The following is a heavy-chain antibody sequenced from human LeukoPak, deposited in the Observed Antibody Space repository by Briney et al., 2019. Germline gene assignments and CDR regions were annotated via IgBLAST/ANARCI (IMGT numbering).Heavy chain of an antibody. CDR2: IYDSGST. D-gene: IGHD3-3*01. Sequence: SETLSLTCTVSGGSIRSSYYYWGWIRQPPGKGLEWIGSIYDSGSTYYNPSLKSRVTISVDTSKNQFSLKPNSVTAADTAMYYCQSRFLEWLLDYWGQGTLVTVSS. CDR1: GGSIRSSYYY. V-gene: IGHV4-39*01. J-gene: IGHJ4*02. CDR3: QSRFLEWLLDY.